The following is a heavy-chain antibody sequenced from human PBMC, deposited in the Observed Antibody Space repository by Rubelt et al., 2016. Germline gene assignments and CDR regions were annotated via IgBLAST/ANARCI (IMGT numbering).Heavy chain of an antibody. CDR2: IYYSGST. J-gene: IGHJ3*02. V-gene: IGHV4-31*03. Sequence: QVQLQESGPGLVKPSQTLSLTCTVSGGPISSGGYYWSWIRQHPGKGLEWIGYIYYSGSTYYNPSLKGRVTISVDTAKNQFSLKLSSVTAADTAVYYCARVIHYYDSSGQGGLAFDIWGQGTMVTVSS. D-gene: IGHD3-22*01. CDR1: GGPISSGGYY. CDR3: ARVIHYYDSSGQGGLAFDI.